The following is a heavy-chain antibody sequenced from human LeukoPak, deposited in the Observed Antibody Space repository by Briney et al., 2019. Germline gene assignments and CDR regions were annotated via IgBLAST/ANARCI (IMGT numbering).Heavy chain of an antibody. CDR1: GYTFTSYD. CDR3: ARVGVLTMVRGVIS. V-gene: IGHV1-8*01. Sequence: ASVKVSCKASGYTFTSYDINWVRQATGQGLEWMGWMNPNSGNTGYAQKFQGRVTMTRNTSISTAYMEPSSLRSEDTAVYYCARVGVLTMVRGVISWGQGTLVTVSS. J-gene: IGHJ5*02. CDR2: MNPNSGNT. D-gene: IGHD3-10*01.